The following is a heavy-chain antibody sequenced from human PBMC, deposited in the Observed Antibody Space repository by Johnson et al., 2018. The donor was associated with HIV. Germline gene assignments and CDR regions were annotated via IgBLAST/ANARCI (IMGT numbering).Heavy chain of an antibody. J-gene: IGHJ3*01. CDR1: GFTFNRYG. CDR3: AGDGAIAGAKTEALDL. Sequence: QMQLVESGGGVVQPGTSLRLACVASGFTFNRYGLHWVRQAPGKGLEWVATTSFDDRGKHYTDSVKGRFTIYRDTSKNALSLQLNSLRPEETEVYSCAGDGAIAGAKTEALDLWGQVTMVIVSS. D-gene: IGHD1-26*01. V-gene: IGHV3-30*04. CDR2: TSFDDRGK.